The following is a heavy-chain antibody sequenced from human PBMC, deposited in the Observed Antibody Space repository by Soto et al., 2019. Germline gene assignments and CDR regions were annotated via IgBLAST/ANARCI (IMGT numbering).Heavy chain of an antibody. J-gene: IGHJ4*02. CDR2: IYSGGST. CDR3: ARETAAGYYFDY. V-gene: IGHV3-53*01. Sequence: GGSLRLSCAASGFTVSSNYMSWVRQAPGKGLEWVSVIYSGGSTYYADSVKGRFTISRDNSKNTLYLQMNSLRAEDTAVYYCARETAAGYYFDYWGQGTLVTVSS. CDR1: GFTVSSNY. D-gene: IGHD6-13*01.